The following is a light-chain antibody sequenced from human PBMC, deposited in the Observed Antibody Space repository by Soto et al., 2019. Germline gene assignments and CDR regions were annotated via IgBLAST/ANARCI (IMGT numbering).Light chain of an antibody. V-gene: IGLV2-11*01. J-gene: IGLJ1*01. CDR1: SSDVGGYNY. Sequence: QSALTQPRSVSGSPGQSVTISCTGTSSDVGGYNYVSWYQQHPGKAPKVMIYDVSERPSGVPDRFSGSKSGNTASLTISGLQAEDEADYYCCSSAGSPNYVFGPGTKVTVL. CDR2: DVS. CDR3: CSSAGSPNYV.